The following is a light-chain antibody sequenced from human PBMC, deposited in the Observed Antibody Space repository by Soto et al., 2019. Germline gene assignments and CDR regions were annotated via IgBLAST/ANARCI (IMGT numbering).Light chain of an antibody. CDR1: QNIDKY. V-gene: IGKV1-39*01. J-gene: IGKJ1*01. CDR2: ATS. Sequence: IQLTQTQSSLSASVGDRVTDSSLSSQNIDKYLNWYVQRPGQAPGLLIYATSNLTSGVPSRFRGSGSGTHFSLTISGLQSEDFATYYCQQSSNMPWTFGQGSKV. CDR3: QQSSNMPWT.